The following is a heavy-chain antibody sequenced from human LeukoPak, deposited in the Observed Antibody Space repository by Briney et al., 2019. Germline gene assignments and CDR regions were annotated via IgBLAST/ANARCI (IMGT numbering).Heavy chain of an antibody. J-gene: IGHJ4*02. Sequence: SETLSLTCAVSGGSISSGGYSWSWIRQPPGKGLEWIGYIYHSGSTYYNPPLKSRVTISVDRSKNQFSLKLSSVTAADTAVYYCARVGSSSWYYFDYWGQETLVTVSS. CDR3: ARVGSSSWYYFDY. CDR2: IYHSGST. D-gene: IGHD6-13*01. V-gene: IGHV4-30-2*01. CDR1: GGSISSGGYS.